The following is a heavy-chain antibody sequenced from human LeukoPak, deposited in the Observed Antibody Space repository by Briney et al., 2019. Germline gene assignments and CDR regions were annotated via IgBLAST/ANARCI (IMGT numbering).Heavy chain of an antibody. V-gene: IGHV4-59*01. CDR1: GGSISSYY. D-gene: IGHD3-3*01. CDR3: AREGSSYDSFDP. CDR2: IYYSGST. Sequence: SETLSLTCTVPGGSISSYYWSWIRQPPGKGLEWIGYIYYSGSTNYNPSLKSRVTISVGTSKNQFSLKLSSVTAADTAVYYCAREGSSYDSFDPWGQGTLVTVSS. J-gene: IGHJ5*02.